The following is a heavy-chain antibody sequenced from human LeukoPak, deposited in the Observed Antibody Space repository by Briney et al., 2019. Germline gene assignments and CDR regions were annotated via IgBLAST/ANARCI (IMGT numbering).Heavy chain of an antibody. V-gene: IGHV1-18*01. CDR3: ARITYDFWSGYYMPDDP. D-gene: IGHD3-3*01. J-gene: IGHJ5*02. Sequence: ASVKVSCKASGYTLINYGISWVRQAPGQGLEWMGWISIYNGNTDYAQKLRGRVTMTTDTSTSTAYMELRSLRSDDTAVYYCARITYDFWSGYYMPDDPWGQGTLVTVSS. CDR1: GYTLINYG. CDR2: ISIYNGNT.